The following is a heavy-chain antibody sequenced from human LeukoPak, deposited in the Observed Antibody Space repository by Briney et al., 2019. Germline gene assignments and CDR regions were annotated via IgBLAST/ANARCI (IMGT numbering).Heavy chain of an antibody. D-gene: IGHD3-22*01. CDR3: ARNVYYYDSSGYYWGLFDY. CDR1: GGTFSSYA. Sequence: SVKVSCKASGGTFSSYAISWVRQAPGQGLEWMGRIIPIFGTANYAQKFQGRVTITTDESTSTAYMELSSLRSEDTAVYYCARNVYYYDSSGYYWGLFDYWGQGTLATVSS. J-gene: IGHJ4*02. CDR2: IIPIFGTA. V-gene: IGHV1-69*05.